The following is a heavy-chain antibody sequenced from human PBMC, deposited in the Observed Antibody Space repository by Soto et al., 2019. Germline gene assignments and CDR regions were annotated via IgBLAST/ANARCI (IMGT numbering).Heavy chain of an antibody. CDR3: ARAYSGYDFFDY. CDR1: GFTFSSYE. CDR2: ISSSGSTI. V-gene: IGHV3-48*03. D-gene: IGHD5-12*01. Sequence: GGSLRLSCAASGFTFSSYEMNWVRQAPGKGLEWVSYISSSGSTIYYADSVKGRFTISRDNATNSLYLQMNSLRAEDTAVYYCARAYSGYDFFDYWGQGTLVTVSS. J-gene: IGHJ4*02.